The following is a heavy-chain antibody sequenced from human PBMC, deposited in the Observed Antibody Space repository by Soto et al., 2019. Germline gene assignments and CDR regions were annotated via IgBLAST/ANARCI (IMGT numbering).Heavy chain of an antibody. V-gene: IGHV3-23*01. CDR2: ISGSGGST. CDR3: AKDYYDSSGYYGFDY. CDR1: GFTFSSYA. Sequence: GGSLRLSCAASGFTFSSYAMSWVRQAPGKGLEWVSAISGSGGSTYYADSVKGRFTISRDNSKNTLYLQMNSLRAEDTAVYYCAKDYYDSSGYYGFDYWGQGTLVTVSS. D-gene: IGHD3-22*01. J-gene: IGHJ4*02.